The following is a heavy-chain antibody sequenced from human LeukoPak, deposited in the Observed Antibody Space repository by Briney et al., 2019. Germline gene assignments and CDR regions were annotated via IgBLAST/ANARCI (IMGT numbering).Heavy chain of an antibody. CDR1: EFTFSNYW. D-gene: IGHD1-14*01. CDR3: ARANPADFNL. J-gene: IGHJ2*01. Sequence: GGSLRLSCVASEFTFSNYWIHWVRQPPGKGLVWVSRIRYDGIVTNYADSVEGRFTISRDNAKNTVHLQMNSLRDDDTAVYYCARANPADFNLWGRGTLVTVSS. V-gene: IGHV3-74*01. CDR2: IRYDGIVT.